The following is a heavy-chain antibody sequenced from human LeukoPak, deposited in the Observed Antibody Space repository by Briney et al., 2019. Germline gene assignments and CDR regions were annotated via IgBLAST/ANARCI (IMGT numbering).Heavy chain of an antibody. CDR2: IYYSGST. J-gene: IGHJ5*02. CDR1: GGSISSSNW. D-gene: IGHD7-27*01. V-gene: IGHV4-4*02. Sequence: PSETLSLTCAVSGGSISSSNWWSWVRQPPGKGLEWIGSIYYSGSTYYNPSLKSRVTISVDMSKNQFSLKLSSVTAADTAVYYCAREWGFVWFDPWGQGTLVTVSS. CDR3: AREWGFVWFDP.